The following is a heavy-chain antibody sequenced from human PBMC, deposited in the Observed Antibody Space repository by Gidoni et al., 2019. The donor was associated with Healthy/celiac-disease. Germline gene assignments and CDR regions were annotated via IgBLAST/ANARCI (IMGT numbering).Heavy chain of an antibody. D-gene: IGHD5-18*01. CDR2: IIWNNASV. J-gene: IGHJ6*02. CDR3: AKCGSGYSYRYGYGMDV. Sequence: EVQLVESGGGLVPPGWSLRLSCAASGSPFCDYAMPWVQQAPGKGLEWVSWIIWNNASVSNADSVKGRFTISRDTAKNSLYLQINSLRAENTALYYCAKCGSGYSYRYGYGMDVWGQGTTVTVSS. V-gene: IGHV3-9*01. CDR1: GSPFCDYA.